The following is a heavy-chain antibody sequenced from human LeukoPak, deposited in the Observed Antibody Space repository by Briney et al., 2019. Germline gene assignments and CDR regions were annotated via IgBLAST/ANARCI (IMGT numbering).Heavy chain of an antibody. Sequence: PSETLSLTCTVSGGSISSYYWSWIRQPPGKGLEWIGEINHSGSTNYNPSLKSRVTISVDTSKNQFSLKLSSVTAADTAVYYCARRRWWFDPWGQGTLVTVSS. CDR3: ARRRWWFDP. V-gene: IGHV4-34*01. CDR1: GGSISSYY. CDR2: INHSGST. J-gene: IGHJ5*02. D-gene: IGHD2-15*01.